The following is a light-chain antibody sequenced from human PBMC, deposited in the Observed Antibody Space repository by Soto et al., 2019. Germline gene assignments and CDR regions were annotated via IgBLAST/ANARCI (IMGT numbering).Light chain of an antibody. CDR2: GAS. V-gene: IGKV1-6*01. J-gene: IGKJ4*01. Sequence: AIQMTQSPSSLSASVGDRVTITCRASQGIRNDLGWYQQKPGKAPKLLIYGASSLQSDVPSRFSGSGSGTDFTLNISSLQPEDFATYYCLQDDSYPLTFGGGTKVEIK. CDR1: QGIRND. CDR3: LQDDSYPLT.